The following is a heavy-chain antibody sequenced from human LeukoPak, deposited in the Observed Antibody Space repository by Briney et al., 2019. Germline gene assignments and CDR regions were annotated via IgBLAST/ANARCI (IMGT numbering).Heavy chain of an antibody. CDR1: GGSISSSSYY. Sequence: SETLSLTCTVSGGSISSSSYYWGWIRQPPGKGLEWIGSIYYSGSTYYNPSLKSRVTISVDTSKNQFSLKLSSVTAADTAVYYCARMCSSSGWYPRFDYWGQGTLVTVSS. V-gene: IGHV4-39*01. CDR2: IYYSGST. CDR3: ARMCSSSGWYPRFDY. D-gene: IGHD6-19*01. J-gene: IGHJ4*02.